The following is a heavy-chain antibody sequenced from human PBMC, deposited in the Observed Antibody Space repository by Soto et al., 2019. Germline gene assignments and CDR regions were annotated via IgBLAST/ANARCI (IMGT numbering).Heavy chain of an antibody. D-gene: IGHD3-3*01. CDR1: GYTFTSYA. CDR3: ARRHDFWSGLYYMDV. V-gene: IGHV1-3*01. CDR2: INAGNGNT. Sequence: QVQLVQSGAEVKKPGASVKVSCKASGYTFTSYAMHWVRQAPGQRLEWMGWINAGNGNTKYSQKFQGRVTITRDTSASTAYMELSSLRSEDTAVYYCARRHDFWSGLYYMDVGGTGTTVTVSS. J-gene: IGHJ6*03.